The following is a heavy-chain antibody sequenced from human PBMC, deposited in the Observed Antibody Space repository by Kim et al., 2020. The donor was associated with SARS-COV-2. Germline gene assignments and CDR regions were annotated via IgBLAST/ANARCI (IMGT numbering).Heavy chain of an antibody. D-gene: IGHD2-21*02. CDR2: IYYSGST. V-gene: IGHV4-39*01. J-gene: IGHJ6*02. CDR1: GGSISSSSYY. Sequence: SETLSLTCTVSGGSISSSSYYWGWIRQPPGKGLEWIGSIYYSGSTYYNPSLKSRVTISVDTSKNQFSLKLSSVTAADTAVYYCARQGVTVGMDVWGQGTTVTVSS. CDR3: ARQGVTVGMDV.